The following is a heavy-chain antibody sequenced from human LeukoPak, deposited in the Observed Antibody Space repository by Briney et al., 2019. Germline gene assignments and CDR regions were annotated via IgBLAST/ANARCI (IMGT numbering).Heavy chain of an antibody. CDR3: AKFSPMTASHYFDF. J-gene: IGHJ4*02. V-gene: IGHV3-11*03. D-gene: IGHD2-21*02. Sequence: GGSLRLSCAASGFTFCDYYMSWIRQAPGKGLEWVSYISPSSSYTDYADSVKGRFTISRDNAKNSLYLQMNSLRAEDTAVYSCAKFSPMTASHYFDFWGQGTLVTVSS. CDR1: GFTFCDYY. CDR2: ISPSSSYT.